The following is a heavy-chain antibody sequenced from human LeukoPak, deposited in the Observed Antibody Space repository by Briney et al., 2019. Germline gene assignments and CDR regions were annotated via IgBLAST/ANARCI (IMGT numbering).Heavy chain of an antibody. J-gene: IGHJ4*02. V-gene: IGHV3-33*06. CDR2: VWYDGSNK. CDR3: AKDRDTAMEIEY. Sequence: GRSLXXSCEASGFTFINYGMHWVRRARGKGMEGVAVVWYDGSNKYYEDSVKGGLTISRDNYKNTMYLQMNSLRAEDTAVYYCAKDRDTAMEIEYWGQGTLVTVSS. D-gene: IGHD5-18*01. CDR1: GFTFINYG.